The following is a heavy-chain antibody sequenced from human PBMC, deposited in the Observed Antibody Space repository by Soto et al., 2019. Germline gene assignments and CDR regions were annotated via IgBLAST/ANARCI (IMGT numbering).Heavy chain of an antibody. CDR1: AVTFTSYF. J-gene: IGHJ5*02. CDR3: ARAPRYSSSWYVIGWFDP. D-gene: IGHD6-13*01. Sequence: GASVKVSCKAPAVTFTSYFMHWVRQAPGHGLEWIGVINPNGGNTNYAQKLQGRVTMTTDTSTSTAYMELRSLRSDDTAVYYCARAPRYSSSWYVIGWFDPWGQGTLVTVSS. V-gene: IGHV1-46*01. CDR2: INPNGGNT.